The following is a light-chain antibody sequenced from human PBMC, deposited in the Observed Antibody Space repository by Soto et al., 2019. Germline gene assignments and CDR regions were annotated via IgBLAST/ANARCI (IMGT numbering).Light chain of an antibody. J-gene: IGKJ1*01. Sequence: EIVMTQSPATLSVSPGERATLSCRASQSVSSSLAWYQQKPGQAPRLLIYGASTRATGFPARFSGSGSGTEFTLTISSLQSEDFAVYYCQQYNNWWTFGQGTKVES. CDR2: GAS. CDR3: QQYNNWWT. V-gene: IGKV3-15*01. CDR1: QSVSSS.